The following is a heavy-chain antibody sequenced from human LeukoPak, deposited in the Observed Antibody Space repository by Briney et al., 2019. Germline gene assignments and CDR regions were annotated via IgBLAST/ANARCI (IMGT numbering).Heavy chain of an antibody. CDR3: AGTGPTVPTSYYYYMDV. CDR2: ISSSGSTI. D-gene: IGHD4-11*01. CDR1: GFTFSDYY. Sequence: GGSLRLSCAASGFTFSDYYMSWIRQAPGKGLEWVSYISSSGSTIYYADSVKGRFTISRDNAKNSLYLQMNSLRAEDTAVYYCAGTGPTVPTSYYYYMDVWGKGTTVTVSS. V-gene: IGHV3-11*01. J-gene: IGHJ6*03.